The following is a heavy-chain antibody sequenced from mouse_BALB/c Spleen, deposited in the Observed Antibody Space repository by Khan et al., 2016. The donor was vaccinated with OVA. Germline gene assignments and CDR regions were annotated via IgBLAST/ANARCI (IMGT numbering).Heavy chain of an antibody. J-gene: IGHJ4*01. V-gene: IGHV2-6-4*01. CDR3: ARAYYRYDGYYAMDY. CDR2: IWGGGGT. CDR1: GFSLSRYN. D-gene: IGHD2-14*01. Sequence: QVQLKESGPGLVAPSQSLSITCTVSGFSLSRYNIHWVRQPPGKGLEWLGMIWGGGGTDYNSTLKIRLSISKDNSKSQVFLKMNILQTDDTAMYYCARAYYRYDGYYAMDYWGQGTSVTGSS.